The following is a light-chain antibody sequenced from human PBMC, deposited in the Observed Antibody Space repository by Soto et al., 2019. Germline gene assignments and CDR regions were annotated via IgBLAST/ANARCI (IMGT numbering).Light chain of an antibody. Sequence: QSVLTQPPSASGTPGQRVAISCSGSSSDIGSNTVNWYQHLPGTAPKLLIHSNNQRPSGVPDRFSGSKSGTSASLAISGLQSEDEADYYCAAWDDSLNGWVFGGGTKVTVL. CDR1: SSDIGSNT. V-gene: IGLV1-44*01. CDR3: AAWDDSLNGWV. J-gene: IGLJ3*02. CDR2: SNN.